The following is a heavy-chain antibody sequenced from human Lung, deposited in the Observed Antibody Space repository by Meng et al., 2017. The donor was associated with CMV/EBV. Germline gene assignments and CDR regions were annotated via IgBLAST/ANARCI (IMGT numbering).Heavy chain of an antibody. Sequence: SETLSLTCTVSGGSISSSSYYWGWLRQPPGKGLEWIGSIYYSGYTYYNPSLKSRVSISVDTSKNQFSLKMSSVTAADTAVYYCAGILKRLGLDYWGQGSLVXVSS. V-gene: IGHV4-39*01. CDR1: GGSISSSSYY. J-gene: IGHJ4*02. CDR2: IYYSGYT. D-gene: IGHD2-15*01. CDR3: AGILKRLGLDY.